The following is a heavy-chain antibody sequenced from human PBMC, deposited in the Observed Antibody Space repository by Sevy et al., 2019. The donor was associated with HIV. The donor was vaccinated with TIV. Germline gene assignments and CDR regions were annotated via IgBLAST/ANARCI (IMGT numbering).Heavy chain of an antibody. J-gene: IGHJ3*02. CDR1: GFTFSSYG. CDR3: AKGSNLGSYFGHDAFDI. D-gene: IGHD1-26*01. CDR2: ISYDGSNK. V-gene: IGHV3-30*18. Sequence: GGSLRLSCAASGFTFSSYGMHWVRQAPGKGLEWVAVISYDGSNKYYADSVKGRFTISRDNSKNTQYLQMNSLRAEDTAVYYCAKGSNLGSYFGHDAFDIWGQGTMVTVSS.